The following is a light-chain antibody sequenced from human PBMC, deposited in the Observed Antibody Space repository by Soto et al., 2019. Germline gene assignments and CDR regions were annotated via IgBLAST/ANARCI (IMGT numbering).Light chain of an antibody. V-gene: IGLV4-69*01. CDR3: QTWDTGIRV. CDR2: LNSDGSH. CDR1: SGHSNYV. J-gene: IGLJ2*01. Sequence: QLVLTQSPSASASLGASVKLTCTLSSGHSNYVIAWHQQQPEKGPRYLMKLNSDGSHSKGDGIPDRFSGSSSGAERYLTSSNLQSEDEADYYCQTWDTGIRVFGGGTKLTVL.